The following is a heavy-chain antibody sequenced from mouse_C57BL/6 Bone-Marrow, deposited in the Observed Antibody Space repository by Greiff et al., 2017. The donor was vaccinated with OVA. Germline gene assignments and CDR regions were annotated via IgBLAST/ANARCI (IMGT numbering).Heavy chain of an antibody. Sequence: QVQLQESGPGLVAPSQSLSITCTVSGFSLTSYGVHWVRQPPGKGLEWLVAICSDGSSTYNPALKSRLSISKDNSKRQVFLKMNSLQTDDTAMDDCARQRNDYDGYFDVWGTGTTVTV. D-gene: IGHD2-4*01. V-gene: IGHV2-6-1*01. CDR2: ICSDGSS. J-gene: IGHJ1*03. CDR3: ARQRNDYDGYFDV. CDR1: GFSLTSYG.